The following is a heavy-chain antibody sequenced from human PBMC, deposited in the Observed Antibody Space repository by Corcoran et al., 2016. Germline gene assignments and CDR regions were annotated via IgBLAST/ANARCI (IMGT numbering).Heavy chain of an antibody. J-gene: IGHJ4*02. CDR3: VRLGGAMDY. CDR1: GYTFSNQW. V-gene: IGHV5-51*01. D-gene: IGHD3-16*01. Sequence: EVHLVQSGTEVKKPGESLKISCKASGYTFSNQWIGWVRQMPGKGLEWMGIIYPADSDTRYGPSFQGQVTISVDKSITTAYLQWSSLKTSDTAMYYCVRLGGAMDYGGQGTLVTVSS. CDR2: IYPADSDT.